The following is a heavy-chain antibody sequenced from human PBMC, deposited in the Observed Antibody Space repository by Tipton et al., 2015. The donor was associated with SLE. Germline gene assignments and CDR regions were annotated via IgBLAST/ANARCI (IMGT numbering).Heavy chain of an antibody. CDR2: IHYSGNT. V-gene: IGHV4-31*03. D-gene: IGHD3-22*01. J-gene: IGHJ6*02. Sequence: TLSLTCTVSGGSISTTSNYWSWIRQHPGKGLEWIGSIHYSGNTYYNPSLNSRLSISIDTSKKWLSLQVSSVTAADTAVYYCATEGDGSGNFYFYGIHDWGQGATVTVSS. CDR3: ATEGDGSGNFYFYGIHD. CDR1: GGSISTTSNY.